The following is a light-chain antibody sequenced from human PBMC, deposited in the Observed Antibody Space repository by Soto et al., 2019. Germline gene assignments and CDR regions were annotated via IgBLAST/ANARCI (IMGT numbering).Light chain of an antibody. CDR2: KGA. V-gene: IGLV2-23*01. Sequence: QSVLTQPASVSGSAGQSITISCTGTTSFVXTXXFVSWYXQHPGKAPQVLIYKGAKRPSGGANRFSGSTSGSTASLTISGLQAEDEAEYQCGSNVGLNTYVFGTGTKVTVL. CDR1: TSFVXTXXF. CDR3: GSNVGLNTYV. J-gene: IGLJ1*01.